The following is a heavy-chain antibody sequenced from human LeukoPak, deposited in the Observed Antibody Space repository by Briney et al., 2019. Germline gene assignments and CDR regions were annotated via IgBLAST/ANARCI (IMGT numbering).Heavy chain of an antibody. J-gene: IGHJ4*02. CDR1: GGSISGDY. V-gene: IGHV4-4*07. D-gene: IGHD7-27*01. CDR2: IYSTGTT. CDR3: ARLEPANWGSGPDY. Sequence: SETLSLTCTVSGGSISGDYWSWIRQPAGGVLESIGRIYSTGTTTYNASLRSRVTISVDQSKSQFSLKLTSVTAADTAVYYCARLEPANWGSGPDYWGQGTLVTVSS.